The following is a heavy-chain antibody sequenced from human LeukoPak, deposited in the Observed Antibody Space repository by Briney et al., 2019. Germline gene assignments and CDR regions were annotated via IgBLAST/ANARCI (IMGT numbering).Heavy chain of an antibody. CDR3: ARGSSLAY. J-gene: IGHJ4*02. D-gene: IGHD6-6*01. V-gene: IGHV3-20*04. Sequence: GGSLRLSCAGSGFIFRSYWMSWVRQAPGKGLEWVSGINWNGGGTGYADSVKGRFTISRDNAKNSLYLQMNSLRAEDTAVYYCARGSSLAYWGQGTLVTVSS. CDR1: GFIFRSYW. CDR2: INWNGGGT.